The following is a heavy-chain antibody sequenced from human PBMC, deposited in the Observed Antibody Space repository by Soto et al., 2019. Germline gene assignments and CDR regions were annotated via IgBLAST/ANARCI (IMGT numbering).Heavy chain of an antibody. D-gene: IGHD3-9*01. CDR3: ARTPFSLTLGKVLHYFDS. V-gene: IGHV4-59*01. CDR2: IYYSGTT. J-gene: IGHJ4*02. Sequence: QVQLQESGPGLVKPSETLSLTCTVSGASIRSTYWSWIRQSPGKGLEWIGYIYYSGTTNYNPSLKTRVTISVDTSKNQLSLNLASVTAADTAVYYCARTPFSLTLGKVLHYFDSWGQGTLVTVSS. CDR1: GASIRSTY.